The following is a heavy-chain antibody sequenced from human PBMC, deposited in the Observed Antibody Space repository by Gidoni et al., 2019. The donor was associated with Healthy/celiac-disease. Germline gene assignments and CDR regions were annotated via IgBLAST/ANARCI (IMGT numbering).Heavy chain of an antibody. CDR1: GGPFSSYA. D-gene: IGHD3-3*01. CDR3: AREGHDFWSGYFDP. CDR2: IIPIFGTA. J-gene: IGHJ4*02. V-gene: IGHV1-69*06. Sequence: KKPGTLVKVSCKASGGPFSSYAISWVRQAPGQGLEWMGGIIPIFGTANYAQKFQGRVTITSDKSTSTAYMELSSLRSEGTAVYYCAREGHDFWSGYFDPWGQGTLVTVSS.